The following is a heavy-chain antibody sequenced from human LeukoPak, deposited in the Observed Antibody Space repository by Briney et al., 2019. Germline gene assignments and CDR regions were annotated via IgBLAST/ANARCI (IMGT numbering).Heavy chain of an antibody. Sequence: GGSLRLSCAASGFTFSSYAMSWVRQAPRKGLEWVSAISGSGDSTLDADSVKGRFTISRDNSKNTLYLQMNSLRAEDTAVYYCAKVRYSSSYFDYWGQGTLVTVSS. CDR3: AKVRYSSSYFDY. CDR2: ISGSGDST. J-gene: IGHJ4*02. D-gene: IGHD6-6*01. CDR1: GFTFSSYA. V-gene: IGHV3-23*01.